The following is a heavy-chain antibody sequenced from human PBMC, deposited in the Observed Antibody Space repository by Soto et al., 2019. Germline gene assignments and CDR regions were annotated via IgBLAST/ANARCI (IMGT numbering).Heavy chain of an antibody. V-gene: IGHV4-39*01. CDR2: IFYSGTT. D-gene: IGHD1-26*01. J-gene: IGHJ4*02. CDR3: ARPLSDGNYYY. CDR1: GGSISSSSYY. Sequence: SETLSLTCTVSGGSISSSSYYWGWIRQPPGKGLEWIGSIFYSGTTYYNPSLKSRVTISVDTSKNQFSLKLSSVTAADTAVYYCARPLSDGNYYYWGQGALVTVSS.